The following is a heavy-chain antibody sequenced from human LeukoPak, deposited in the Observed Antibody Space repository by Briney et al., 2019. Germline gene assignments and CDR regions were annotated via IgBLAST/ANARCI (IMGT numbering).Heavy chain of an antibody. CDR1: GYTFTDNY. Sequence: ASVKVSCKASGYTFTDNYLHWVRQAPGQGLEWMGLINPKTGGTTYAQKFQGTITVTRDTSVSTVYMELSGLGPDDTAIYYCVRVAYCASACYYYVDSWGPGTLVTVSS. CDR3: VRVAYCASACYYYVDS. J-gene: IGHJ4*02. V-gene: IGHV1-2*02. D-gene: IGHD2-21*02. CDR2: INPKTGGT.